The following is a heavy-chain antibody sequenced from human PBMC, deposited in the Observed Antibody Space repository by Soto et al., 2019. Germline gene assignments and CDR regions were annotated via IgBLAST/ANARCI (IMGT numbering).Heavy chain of an antibody. D-gene: IGHD2-2*02. Sequence: EVQLVESGGGLVQPGGSLRLSCAASGFTFSSYAMHWVRQAPGKGLEYVSAISSNGGSTYYANSVKGRFTISRDNSKNTLYIQMGSLRAEDMAVYYCARDGGYCSSTSCYNRFHSYYMDVWGKGTTVTVSS. CDR1: GFTFSSYA. CDR2: ISSNGGST. CDR3: ARDGGYCSSTSCYNRFHSYYMDV. V-gene: IGHV3-64*01. J-gene: IGHJ6*03.